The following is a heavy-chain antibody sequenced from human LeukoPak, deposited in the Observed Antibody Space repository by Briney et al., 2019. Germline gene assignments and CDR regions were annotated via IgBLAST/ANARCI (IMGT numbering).Heavy chain of an antibody. CDR2: IYHSGST. Sequence: PSETLSLTCAVSGYSISSGYYWGWLRQPPGNGLEWIGSIYHSGSTYYNPSLKSRVTISVDTSKNQFSLKLSSVTAADTAVYYCARHVNWGFDYWGQGTLVTVPS. D-gene: IGHD7-27*01. J-gene: IGHJ4*02. CDR3: ARHVNWGFDY. CDR1: GYSISSGYY. V-gene: IGHV4-38-2*01.